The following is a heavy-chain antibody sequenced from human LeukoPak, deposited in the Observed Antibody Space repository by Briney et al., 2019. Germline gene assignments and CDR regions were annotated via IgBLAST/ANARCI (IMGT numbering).Heavy chain of an antibody. V-gene: IGHV3-30*02. CDR1: GFTFSSYG. D-gene: IGHD5-18*01. CDR3: ARVRYSYGHYYMDV. J-gene: IGHJ6*03. Sequence: GGSLRPSCAASGFTFSSYGMHWVRQAPGKGLEWVAFIRYDGSNKYYADSVKGRFTISRDNAKNSLYLQMNSLRAEDTALYYCARVRYSYGHYYMDVWGKGTTVTVSS. CDR2: IRYDGSNK.